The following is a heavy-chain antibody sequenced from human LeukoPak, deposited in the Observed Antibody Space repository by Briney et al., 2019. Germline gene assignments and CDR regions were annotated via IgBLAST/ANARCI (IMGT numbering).Heavy chain of an antibody. CDR3: AKSGGYGLIDY. CDR1: GGSISSSGYY. J-gene: IGHJ4*02. Sequence: PSETLSLACTVSGGSISSSGYYWGWIRHPPGKGLEWIGNIYYSGGTYYNASLQSRVTISIDTSKNQFSLRLNSVTAADTAMYYCAKSGGYGLIDYWGQGTLVTVSS. V-gene: IGHV4-39*01. D-gene: IGHD1-26*01. CDR2: IYYSGGT.